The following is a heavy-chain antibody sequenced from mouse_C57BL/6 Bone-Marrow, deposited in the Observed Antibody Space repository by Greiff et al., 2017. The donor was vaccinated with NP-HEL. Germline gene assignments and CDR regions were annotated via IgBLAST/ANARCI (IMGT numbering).Heavy chain of an antibody. CDR2: IYPRSGNT. CDR1: GYTFTSYG. V-gene: IGHV1-81*01. Sequence: LQESGAELARPGASVKLSCKASGYTFTSYGISWVKQRTGQGLEWIGEIYPRSGNTYYNEKFKGKATLTADKSSSTAYMELRSLTSEDSAVYFCARGRSHWYFDVWGTGTTVTVSS. J-gene: IGHJ1*03. CDR3: ARGRSHWYFDV. D-gene: IGHD1-1*01.